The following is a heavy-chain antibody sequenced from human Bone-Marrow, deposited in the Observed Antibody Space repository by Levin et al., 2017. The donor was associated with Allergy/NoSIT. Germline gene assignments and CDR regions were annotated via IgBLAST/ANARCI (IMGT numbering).Heavy chain of an antibody. D-gene: IGHD6-13*01. Sequence: GGSLRLSCAASGFTFSSYSMNWVRQAPGKGLEWVSSISSSSSYIYYADSVKGRFTISRDNAKNSLYLQMNSLRAEDTAVYYCASSPFLTIAAAGSYYYYYGMDVWGQGTTVTVSS. CDR3: ASSPFLTIAAAGSYYYYYGMDV. J-gene: IGHJ6*02. CDR1: GFTFSSYS. CDR2: ISSSSSYI. V-gene: IGHV3-21*01.